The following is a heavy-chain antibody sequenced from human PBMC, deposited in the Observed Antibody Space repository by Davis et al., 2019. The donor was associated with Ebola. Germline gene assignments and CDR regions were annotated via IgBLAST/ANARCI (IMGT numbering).Heavy chain of an antibody. CDR2: MNPNSGNT. Sequence: ASVKVSCKASGYTFTVYYMHWVRQAPGQGLEWMGWMNPNSGNTGYAQKFQGRVTMTRENSMSTAYMELSSLRSEDTAVYFCARGGVAYSDLDYWGQGTLVAVSS. CDR1: GYTFTVYY. V-gene: IGHV1-8*02. D-gene: IGHD2-21*01. CDR3: ARGGVAYSDLDY. J-gene: IGHJ4*02.